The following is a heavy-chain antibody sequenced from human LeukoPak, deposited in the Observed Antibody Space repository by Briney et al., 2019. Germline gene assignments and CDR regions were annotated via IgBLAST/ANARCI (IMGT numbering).Heavy chain of an antibody. J-gene: IGHJ5*02. CDR2: IGKAGDT. CDR3: VRGDVGFDP. D-gene: IGHD2-21*01. V-gene: IGHV3-13*01. CDR1: GFTFSSYD. Sequence: LAGGSLRLSCTASGFTFSSYDMHWVRQPTGEGLEWVSGIGKAGDTYYLGSVKGRFTISRENAKNSLYLQMNSLRVGDTAVYYCVRGDVGFDPWGQGTLVTVSS.